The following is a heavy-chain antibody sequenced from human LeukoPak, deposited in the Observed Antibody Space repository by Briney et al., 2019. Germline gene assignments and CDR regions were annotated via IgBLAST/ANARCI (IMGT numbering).Heavy chain of an antibody. CDR2: IYSGGST. Sequence: GGSLRLSCAASGFTVSSNYMSWVRQAPGKGLEWVSVIYSGGSTYYADSVKGRFTISRDNSKNTLYLQMNSLRVEDTAVYYCARVSPEVTLDYWGQGTLVTVSS. D-gene: IGHD2-21*02. V-gene: IGHV3-53*01. CDR1: GFTVSSNY. J-gene: IGHJ4*02. CDR3: ARVSPEVTLDY.